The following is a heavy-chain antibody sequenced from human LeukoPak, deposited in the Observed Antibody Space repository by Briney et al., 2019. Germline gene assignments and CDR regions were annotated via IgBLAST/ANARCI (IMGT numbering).Heavy chain of an antibody. J-gene: IGHJ5*02. Sequence: ASVKVSCKASGYTFTGYYMHWVRQAPGQGLEWMGWINPNSGGTNYAQKFQGRVTMTRDTSISTAYMELSRLRSGDTAVYYCARAWGIAARPDWFDPWGQGTLVTVSS. CDR3: ARAWGIAARPDWFDP. CDR1: GYTFTGYY. D-gene: IGHD6-6*01. V-gene: IGHV1-2*02. CDR2: INPNSGGT.